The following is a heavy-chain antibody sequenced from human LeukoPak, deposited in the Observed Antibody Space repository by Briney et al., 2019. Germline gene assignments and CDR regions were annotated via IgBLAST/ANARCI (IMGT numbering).Heavy chain of an antibody. D-gene: IGHD3-10*01. Sequence: SEPLSLTCAVYGRSFSGYYWSWIRQPPGKGLEWIGEINHSGSTNYNPYLKSRVTISADTSKNQFSLKLSSVTAADTAVYYCAREVRGVNGWFDPWGQGTLVTVSS. CDR1: GRSFSGYY. V-gene: IGHV4-34*01. CDR2: INHSGST. J-gene: IGHJ5*02. CDR3: AREVRGVNGWFDP.